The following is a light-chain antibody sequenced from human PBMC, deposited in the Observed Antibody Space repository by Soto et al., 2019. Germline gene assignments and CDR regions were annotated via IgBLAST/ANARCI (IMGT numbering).Light chain of an antibody. J-gene: IGLJ1*01. CDR3: SSYTSSSTLVV. CDR2: EVS. V-gene: IGLV2-14*01. Sequence: QSALTQPASVSGSPGQSIIISCTGTSSDVGGYNYVSWYQQHPGKAPKLMIYEVSNRPSGVSNRFSGSKSGNTASLTISGLQAEDEADYYCSSYTSSSTLVVFGTGTKLTVL. CDR1: SSDVGGYNY.